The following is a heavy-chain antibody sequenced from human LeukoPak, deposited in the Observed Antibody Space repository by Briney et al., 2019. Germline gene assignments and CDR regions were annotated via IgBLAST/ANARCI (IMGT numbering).Heavy chain of an antibody. D-gene: IGHD1-26*01. CDR2: IYYSGST. Sequence: SETLSLTCTVSGGSISSYYWSWIRQPPGRGLEWIGYIYYSGSTNYNPSLKSRVAISVDTSKNQFSLKLSSVTAADTAVYYCAGVQVGALDYWGQGTLVTVSS. V-gene: IGHV4-59*08. CDR3: AGVQVGALDY. J-gene: IGHJ4*02. CDR1: GGSISSYY.